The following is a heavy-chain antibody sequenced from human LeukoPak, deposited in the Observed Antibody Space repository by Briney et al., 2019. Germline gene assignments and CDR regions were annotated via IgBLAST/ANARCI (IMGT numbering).Heavy chain of an antibody. J-gene: IGHJ4*02. CDR2: ISGSGGDT. CDR1: GFTFSSYA. Sequence: PGGSLRLSCAASGFTFSSYAMSWVRQAPGKGLEEVSAISGSGGDTHYADSVKGRFTISRDNSKNTLYLQMNSLRAEDTAVYYCAKSIGVYYYGSGSHRTFDYWGQGTLVTVSS. D-gene: IGHD3-10*01. V-gene: IGHV3-23*01. CDR3: AKSIGVYYYGSGSHRTFDY.